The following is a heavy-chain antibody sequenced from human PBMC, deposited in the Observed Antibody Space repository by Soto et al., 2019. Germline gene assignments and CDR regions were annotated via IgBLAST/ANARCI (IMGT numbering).Heavy chain of an antibody. J-gene: IGHJ6*03. CDR1: GFTFTSSS. V-gene: IGHV1-58*02. Sequence: SVKVSCKASGFTFTSSSMQWVRQARGQRLEWIGRIVVSSSNTNYAQKYQERVTITRDMSTSTAYMELSSLRSEDTAVYYCAAGTDYDFWSGSRMGYYMDVWGKGTTVTVSS. CDR2: IVVSSSNT. CDR3: AAGTDYDFWSGSRMGYYMDV. D-gene: IGHD3-3*01.